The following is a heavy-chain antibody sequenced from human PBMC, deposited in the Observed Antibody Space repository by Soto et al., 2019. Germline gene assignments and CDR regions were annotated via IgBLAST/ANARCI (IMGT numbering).Heavy chain of an antibody. CDR1: GCTFTSYG. Sequence: EASVKVSCKASGCTFTSYGICWVRQAPGQGLEWMGWISAYNGNTNYAQKLQGRVTMTTDTSTSTAYMELRSLRSDDTAVYYCARDPRYYDSSGYRGKPFDYWGQGTLVT. J-gene: IGHJ4*02. V-gene: IGHV1-18*04. D-gene: IGHD3-22*01. CDR3: ARDPRYYDSSGYRGKPFDY. CDR2: ISAYNGNT.